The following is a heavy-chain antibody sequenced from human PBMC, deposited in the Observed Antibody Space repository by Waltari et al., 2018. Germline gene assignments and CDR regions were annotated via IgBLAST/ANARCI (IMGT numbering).Heavy chain of an antibody. D-gene: IGHD3-22*01. Sequence: QVQLQESGPGLVKPSETLSLTCAVSGSSISSGYYWGWIRQPPGKGLEWIGSIYHSGSTYYNPSLKSRVTISVDTSKNQFSLKLSSVTAADTAVYYCARESDAYYDSSGWALDWGQGTLVTVSS. J-gene: IGHJ4*02. CDR2: IYHSGST. CDR1: GSSISSGYY. V-gene: IGHV4-38-2*02. CDR3: ARESDAYYDSSGWALD.